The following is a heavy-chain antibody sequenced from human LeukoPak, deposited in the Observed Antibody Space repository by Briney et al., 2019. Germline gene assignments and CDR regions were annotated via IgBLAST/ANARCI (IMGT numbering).Heavy chain of an antibody. CDR2: IRGSGGIT. D-gene: IGHD2-15*01. CDR3: AKRRDYSGGFFSDFDY. V-gene: IGHV3-23*01. CDR1: GFTFSSYA. Sequence: GGSLRLSCAASGFTFSSYAMSWVRQAPGKGLEWVSAIRGSGGITFYADSVKGRFTISRDNSKNTLYLQMNSLRAEDTAVYYCAKRRDYSGGFFSDFDYWGQGTLVTVSS. J-gene: IGHJ4*02.